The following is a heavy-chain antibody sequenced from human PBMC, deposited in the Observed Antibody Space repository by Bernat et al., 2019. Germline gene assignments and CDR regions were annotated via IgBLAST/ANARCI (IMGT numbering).Heavy chain of an antibody. J-gene: IGHJ4*02. CDR3: AKAGNGSSGWYVYFDY. CDR2: ISYDGSNK. CDR1: GFTFSSYA. D-gene: IGHD6-19*01. V-gene: IGHV3-30-3*01. Sequence: QVQLVESGGGVVQPGRSLRLSCAASGFTFSSYAMHWVRQAPGKGLEWVAVISYDGSNKYYADSVKGRFTISRDNSKNTLYLQMNSLRAEDTAVYYCAKAGNGSSGWYVYFDYWGQGTLVTVSS.